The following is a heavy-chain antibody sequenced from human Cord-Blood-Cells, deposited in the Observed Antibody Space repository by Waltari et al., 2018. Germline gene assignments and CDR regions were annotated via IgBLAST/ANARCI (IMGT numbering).Heavy chain of an antibody. CDR2: IYPGDSDT. D-gene: IGHD6-13*01. CDR1: GYSFTIYW. Sequence: EVQLVQSGAELKKPGQSLKISCRGSGYSFTIYWIRWLRQIPGKGLEWMGIIYPGDSDTRYSPSFQGQVTISADKAISTAYLQWSSLKASDTAMYYCASSSSSSPVPDAFDIWGQGTMVTVSS. CDR3: ASSSSSSPVPDAFDI. J-gene: IGHJ3*02. V-gene: IGHV5-51*01.